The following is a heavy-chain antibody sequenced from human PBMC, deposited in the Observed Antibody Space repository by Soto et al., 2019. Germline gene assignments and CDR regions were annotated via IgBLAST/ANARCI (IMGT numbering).Heavy chain of an antibody. CDR3: AKMGGEQWLVRDYYYYMDV. CDR2: ISGSGGST. D-gene: IGHD6-19*01. J-gene: IGHJ6*03. Sequence: GGSLRLSCAASGFTFSSYAMSWVRQAPGKGLEWVSAISGSGGSTYYADSVKGRFIISRDNSKNTLYLQMNSLRAEDTAVYYCAKMGGEQWLVRDYYYYMDVWGKGTTVTVSS. V-gene: IGHV3-23*01. CDR1: GFTFSSYA.